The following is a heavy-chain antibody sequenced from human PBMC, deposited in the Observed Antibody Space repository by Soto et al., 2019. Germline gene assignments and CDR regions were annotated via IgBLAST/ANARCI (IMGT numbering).Heavy chain of an antibody. Sequence: ASVKVSCKTSGGTFDSYTITWVRQAPGQGLEWVGRIIPIVDIANYAQRFQGRVTITADKFTSTAYMELSSLRSEDTAVYYCGSESLGMDVWGQGTTVTVSS. CDR2: IIPIVDIA. J-gene: IGHJ6*02. CDR3: GSESLGMDV. V-gene: IGHV1-69*02. CDR1: GGTFDSYT.